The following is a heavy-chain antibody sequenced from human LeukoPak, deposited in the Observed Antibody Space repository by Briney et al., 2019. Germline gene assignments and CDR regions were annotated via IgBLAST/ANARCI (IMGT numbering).Heavy chain of an antibody. J-gene: IGHJ4*02. CDR1: GSTFSTYP. Sequence: GGSLRLSCTASGSTFSTYPMTWVRQAPGQGLEWVSAISGNSVTIYYADSVKGRFTISRDNSRNTLYLQMYSLRAEDTAVYYCAKILSGTYSFDLWGQGTLVTVSS. CDR3: AKILSGTYSFDL. CDR2: ISGNSVTI. D-gene: IGHD1-26*01. V-gene: IGHV3-23*01.